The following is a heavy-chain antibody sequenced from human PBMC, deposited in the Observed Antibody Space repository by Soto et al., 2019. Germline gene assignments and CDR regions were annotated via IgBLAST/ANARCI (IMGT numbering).Heavy chain of an antibody. V-gene: IGHV3-7*01. J-gene: IGHJ4*02. CDR2: IDVDGSEK. CDR1: GFTFNTYW. Sequence: EVQLVESGGGLVQPGGSLRLSCAVSGFTFNTYWLSWVRQAPGKGLEWVANIDVDGSEKYYVDSLKGRFTISRDNAKNSLYLQMNSLRVEDTAVYFCARGGKDFAYWGQGTLVTVSS. D-gene: IGHD3-10*01. CDR3: ARGGKDFAY.